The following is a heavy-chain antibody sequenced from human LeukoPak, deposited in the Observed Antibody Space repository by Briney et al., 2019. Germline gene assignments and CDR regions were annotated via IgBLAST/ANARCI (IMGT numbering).Heavy chain of an antibody. D-gene: IGHD6-13*01. J-gene: IGHJ4*02. V-gene: IGHV1-69*05. CDR1: GGTFSSYA. Sequence: SVKVSCKASGGTFSSYAISWVRQAPGKGLEWMGRIIPIFGTANYAQKFQGRVTITTDESTSTAYMELSSLRSEDTAVYYCAREGIRGIAAAGPIDYWGQGTLVTVSS. CDR2: IIPIFGTA. CDR3: AREGIRGIAAAGPIDY.